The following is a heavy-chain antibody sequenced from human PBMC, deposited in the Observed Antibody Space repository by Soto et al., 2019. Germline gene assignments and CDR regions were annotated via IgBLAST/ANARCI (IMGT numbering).Heavy chain of an antibody. J-gene: IGHJ3*02. CDR3: ARPRIQLWAPDGFHI. D-gene: IGHD5-18*01. V-gene: IGHV3-7*01. CDR1: GFTFSSYG. CDR2: IKQDGSEK. Sequence: SGGSLRLSCAASGFTFSSYGMHWVRQAPGKGLEWVANIKQDGSEKTYVDSVKGRFTISRDNAEKSLSLQMSSLRAEDTAVYYCARPRIQLWAPDGFHIWGQGTMVTVSS.